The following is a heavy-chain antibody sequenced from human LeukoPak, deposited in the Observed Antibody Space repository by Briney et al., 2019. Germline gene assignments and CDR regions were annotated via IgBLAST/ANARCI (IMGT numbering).Heavy chain of an antibody. V-gene: IGHV3-7*01. CDR1: GFSFSTYW. D-gene: IGHD1-1*01. CDR3: ATVTSYRVDY. J-gene: IGHJ4*02. Sequence: PWGSLRLSCGASGFSFSTYWMSWVRQAPGKGLEWVANINHDGRKKPNVVSVKGRFTISRDNAKNSLFLQMNSLRPEDTAVYYCATVTSYRVDYWGQGTLVTVPT. CDR2: INHDGRKK.